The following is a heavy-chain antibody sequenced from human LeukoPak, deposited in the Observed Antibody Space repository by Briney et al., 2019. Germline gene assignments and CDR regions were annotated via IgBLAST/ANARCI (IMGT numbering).Heavy chain of an antibody. J-gene: IGHJ4*02. V-gene: IGHV3-30-3*01. CDR2: ISYDGSNK. Sequence: GGSLRLPCAASGFTFSSYAMHWLRQAPGKGLEWVAVISYDGSNKYYADSEKGRFTISRDKSKNTLYLQMDSLRAEDTAVYYCARGRKDDYWGQGTLVTVSA. CDR1: GFTFSSYA. CDR3: ARGRKDDY. D-gene: IGHD5-24*01.